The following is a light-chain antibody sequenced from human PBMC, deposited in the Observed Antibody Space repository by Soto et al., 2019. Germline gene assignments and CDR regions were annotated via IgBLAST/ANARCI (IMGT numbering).Light chain of an antibody. J-gene: IGLJ2*01. CDR1: SSDVGASNY. CDR3: RSYTSSSTLPVV. V-gene: IGLV2-14*01. CDR2: EIS. Sequence: QSVLTQPASVSGAPGQSITISCTGTSSDVGASNYVSWYQQHPGKAPKLMIYEISNRPSGVSNRFSGSKSGNTASLTISGLQAEDEADYYCRSYTSSSTLPVVFGGGTKLTVL.